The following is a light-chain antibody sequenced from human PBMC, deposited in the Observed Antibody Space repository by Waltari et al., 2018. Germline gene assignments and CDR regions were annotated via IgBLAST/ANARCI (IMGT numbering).Light chain of an antibody. CDR1: NDDIGAYNY. CDR3: SSYTTGRTVVI. CDR2: DVS. J-gene: IGLJ2*01. V-gene: IGLV2-14*03. Sequence: QSALTQPASVSGSPGQSITISCTGTNDDIGAYNYVSWYQLHPGQAPKLIIYDVSKRPSRVPDRFAGSKSANTASLTISDLQAEDDNDYYCSSYTTGRTVVIFGGGTKLTVL.